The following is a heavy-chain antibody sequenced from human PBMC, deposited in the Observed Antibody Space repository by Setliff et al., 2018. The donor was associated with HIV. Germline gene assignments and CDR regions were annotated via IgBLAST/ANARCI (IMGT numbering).Heavy chain of an antibody. J-gene: IGHJ5*02. CDR2: IYTSGST. CDR3: AREGVPAAVMWFDP. Sequence: SETLSLTCSISDASINSNNYYWVWIRQPAGKGLEWIGHIYTSGSTNYNPSLKSRVTISVDTSKNQFSLKLSSVTASDTAVYYCAREGVPAAVMWFDPWGQGTLVTVSS. D-gene: IGHD2-2*01. V-gene: IGHV4-61*09. CDR1: DASINSNNYY.